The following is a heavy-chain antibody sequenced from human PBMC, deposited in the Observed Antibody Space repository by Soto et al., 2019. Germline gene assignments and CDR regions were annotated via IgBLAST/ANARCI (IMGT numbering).Heavy chain of an antibody. CDR2: ISAYNGNT. J-gene: IGHJ6*02. D-gene: IGHD6-13*01. CDR1: GYTFTSYG. V-gene: IGHV1-18*04. Sequence: GASVKVSCKASGYTFTSYGISWVRQAPGQGLEWMGWISAYNGNTNYAQRLQGRVTMTTDTSTSTAYMELRSLRSDDTAVYYCARDLVGAAALGYYGMDVWGQGTTVTVSS. CDR3: ARDLVGAAALGYYGMDV.